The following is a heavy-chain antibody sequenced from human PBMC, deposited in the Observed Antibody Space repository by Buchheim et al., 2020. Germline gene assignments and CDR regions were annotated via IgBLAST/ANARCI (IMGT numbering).Heavy chain of an antibody. V-gene: IGHV3-23*01. J-gene: IGHJ4*02. CDR2: ISGSGGST. CDR1: GFTFSSYA. CDR3: AKRMHYYDPTGAVVYYFDY. D-gene: IGHD3-22*01. Sequence: EVQLLESGGGLVQPGGSLRLSCAASGFTFSSYAMSWVRQAPGKGLEWVSAISGSGGSTYYADSVKGRFPISRDNSKNTLYLQMNSLRAEDTAVYYCAKRMHYYDPTGAVVYYFDYWGQGTL.